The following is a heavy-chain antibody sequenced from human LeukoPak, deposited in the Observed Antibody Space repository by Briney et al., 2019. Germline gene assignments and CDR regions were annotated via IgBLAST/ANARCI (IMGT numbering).Heavy chain of an antibody. CDR3: ARPMTENYYYYGMDV. Sequence: ASVKVSCKASGYTFTSYDIKWVRQATGQGLEWMGWMNPNSGNTGYAQKFQGRVTMTRNTSISTAYMELNSLRSEDTAVYYCARPMTENYYYYGMDVWGQGTTVTVSS. CDR2: MNPNSGNT. J-gene: IGHJ6*02. V-gene: IGHV1-8*01. CDR1: GYTFTSYD.